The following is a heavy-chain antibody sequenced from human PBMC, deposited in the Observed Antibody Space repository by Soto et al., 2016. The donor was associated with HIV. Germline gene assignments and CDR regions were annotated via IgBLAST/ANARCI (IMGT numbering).Heavy chain of an antibody. CDR3: VKDNSGWYYFDY. V-gene: IGHV3-9*01. CDR2: ISWNSGNI. Sequence: EVQLVESGGGLVQPGRSLRLSCAASGFSFDGYAMHWVRQVPGKGLEWVSGISWNSGNIGYAGSVKGRFTISRDNAKNSLVLQMYSLRPEDTAFYYCVKDNSGWYYFDYWGQGTLVTVSS. J-gene: IGHJ4*02. CDR1: GFSFDGYA. D-gene: IGHD6-19*01.